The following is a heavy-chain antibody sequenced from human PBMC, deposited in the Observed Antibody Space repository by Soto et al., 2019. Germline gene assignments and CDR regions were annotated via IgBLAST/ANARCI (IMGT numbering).Heavy chain of an antibody. CDR1: RVAFSKFI. Sequence: SVKVSCKASRVAFSKFIVTWVRQAPGLGLEWVGGIIPIFGTANYAQKFQGRVTITADESTSTSYMEVDNLRSEDTAVYYCAKVRYSGPMGYYYGMDVWGQGTTATVSS. CDR2: IIPIFGTA. V-gene: IGHV1-69*13. CDR3: AKVRYSGPMGYYYGMDV. D-gene: IGHD1-26*01. J-gene: IGHJ6*02.